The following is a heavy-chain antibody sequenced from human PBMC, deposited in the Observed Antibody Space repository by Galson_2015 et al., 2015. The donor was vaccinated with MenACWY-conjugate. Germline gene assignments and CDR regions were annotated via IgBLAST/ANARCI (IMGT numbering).Heavy chain of an antibody. D-gene: IGHD2-8*02. CDR3: ATGLWYAFDI. CDR1: GHFLSKIS. J-gene: IGHJ3*02. CDR2: FDPKDGET. Sequence: SVKVSCKVSGHFLSKISMHWVRQAPGKGPEWMGGFDPKDGETIYAQNFQGRATMTEDISTDIAYMELSSLTYEDTAVYYCATGLWYAFDIWGQGT. V-gene: IGHV1-24*01.